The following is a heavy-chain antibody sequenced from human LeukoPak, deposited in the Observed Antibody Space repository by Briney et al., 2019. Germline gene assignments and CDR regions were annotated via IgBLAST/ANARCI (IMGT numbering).Heavy chain of an antibody. CDR1: GGSISSSNW. J-gene: IGHJ6*02. V-gene: IGHV4-4*02. CDR2: IYHSGST. D-gene: IGHD6-13*01. Sequence: SETLSLTCAVSGGSISSSNWWSWVRPPPGKGLEWIGEIYHSGSTNYNPSLKSRVTISVDKSKNQFSLKLSSVTAADTAVYYCAREWVWAAAGTYEGFLRSLLPTYYYYGMDVWGQGTTVTVSS. CDR3: AREWVWAAAGTYEGFLRSLLPTYYYYGMDV.